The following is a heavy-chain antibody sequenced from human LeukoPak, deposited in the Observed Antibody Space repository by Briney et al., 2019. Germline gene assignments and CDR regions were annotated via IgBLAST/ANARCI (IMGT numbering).Heavy chain of an antibody. CDR1: GGSISTYY. Sequence: SETLSLTCTVSGGSISTYYWSWIRQPPGKGLEWIGYIYNSGSTNYNPSLKSRVTISVDTSKNKFSLKLSSVTAADTAVYYCARGGYSYGYDDDLDYWAQGTLVNVFS. D-gene: IGHD5-18*01. J-gene: IGHJ4*01. CDR2: IYNSGST. CDR3: ARGGYSYGYDDDLDY. V-gene: IGHV4-59*01.